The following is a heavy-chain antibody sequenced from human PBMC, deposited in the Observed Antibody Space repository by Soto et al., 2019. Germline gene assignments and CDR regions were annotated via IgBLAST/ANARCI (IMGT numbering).Heavy chain of an antibody. Sequence: QVQLVQSGAEVKKSGASVKVSCKVSGYTFTNYGISWVRQTPGQGLEWMGWLSSYTGNTNYAQKLQGGVTMTTDTSTSTANLELRSLRSDDTAVYYCAKDVGHYYDGIGYQIYLHYWDQGTLVNTSS. CDR1: GYTFTNYG. J-gene: IGHJ4*02. D-gene: IGHD3-22*01. CDR3: AKDVGHYYDGIGYQIYLHY. CDR2: LSSYTGNT. V-gene: IGHV1-18*01.